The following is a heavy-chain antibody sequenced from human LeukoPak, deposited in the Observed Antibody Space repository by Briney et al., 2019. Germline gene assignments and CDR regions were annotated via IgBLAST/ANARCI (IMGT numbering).Heavy chain of an antibody. D-gene: IGHD1-26*01. J-gene: IGHJ4*02. CDR2: IYYSGST. V-gene: IGHV4-39*07. CDR1: GGSISSSSYY. Sequence: SETLSLTCTVSGGSISSSSYYWGWIRQPPGKGLEWIGSIYYSGSTYYNPSLKSRVTISVDTSKNQFSLKLSSVTAADTAVYYCARAGGSYTYFDYWGQGTLVTVSS. CDR3: ARAGGSYTYFDY.